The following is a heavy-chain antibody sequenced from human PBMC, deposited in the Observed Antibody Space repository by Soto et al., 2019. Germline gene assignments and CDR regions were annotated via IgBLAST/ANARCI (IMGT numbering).Heavy chain of an antibody. CDR2: ISSSGSTI. CDR1: GFSFSSYE. D-gene: IGHD6-13*01. Sequence: LRLSCAASGFSFSSYEMNWVRQAPGKGLEWISYISSSGSTIYYADSVKGRFTISRDNAKNSLYLQMNSLRAEDTAVYYCAREGGGSSWYFGMDVWGQGTTVTVSS. CDR3: AREGGGSSWYFGMDV. V-gene: IGHV3-48*03. J-gene: IGHJ6*02.